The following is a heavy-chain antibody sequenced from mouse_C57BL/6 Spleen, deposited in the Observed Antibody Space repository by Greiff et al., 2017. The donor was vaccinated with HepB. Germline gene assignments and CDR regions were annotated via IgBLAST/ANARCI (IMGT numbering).Heavy chain of an antibody. Sequence: VQLQQSGPELVKPGASVKISCKASGYTFTDYYMNWVKQSHGKSLEWIGDINPNNGGTSYNQKFKGKATLTVDKSSSTAYMELRSLTSEDSAVYDCARSTTVVDWYFDVWGTGTTVTVSS. CDR1: GYTFTDYY. CDR3: ARSTTVVDWYFDV. V-gene: IGHV1-26*01. D-gene: IGHD1-1*01. J-gene: IGHJ1*03. CDR2: INPNNGGT.